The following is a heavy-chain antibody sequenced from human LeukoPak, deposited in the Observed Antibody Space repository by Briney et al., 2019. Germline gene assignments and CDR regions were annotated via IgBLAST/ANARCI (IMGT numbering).Heavy chain of an antibody. CDR2: IYHSGST. Sequence: SGTLSLTCAVSGGSISSSNWWSWVRQPPGKGLEWIGEIYHSGSTNYNPSLKSRVTISVDTSKNQFSLKLSSVTAADTAVYYCATLTPPYDFWSGYFHYYYMDVWGKGTTVTVSS. CDR3: ATLTPPYDFWSGYFHYYYMDV. V-gene: IGHV4-4*02. CDR1: GGSISSSNW. J-gene: IGHJ6*03. D-gene: IGHD3-3*01.